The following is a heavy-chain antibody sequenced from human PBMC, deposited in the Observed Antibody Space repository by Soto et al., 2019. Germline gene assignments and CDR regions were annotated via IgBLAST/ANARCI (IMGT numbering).Heavy chain of an antibody. J-gene: IGHJ6*03. CDR2: ISSSSSYI. CDR3: ARAGESIYYYYYMDV. D-gene: IGHD7-27*01. V-gene: IGHV3-21*01. Sequence: GGSLRLSCAASGFTFSSYSMNWVRQAPGKGLEWVSSISSSSSYIYYADSVKGRFTISRDNAKNSLYLQMNSLRAEDTAVYYCARAGESIYYYYYMDVWGKGTTVTVSS. CDR1: GFTFSSYS.